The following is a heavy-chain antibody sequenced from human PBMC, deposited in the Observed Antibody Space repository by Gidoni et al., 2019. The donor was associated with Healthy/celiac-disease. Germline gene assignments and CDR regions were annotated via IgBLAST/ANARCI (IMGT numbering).Heavy chain of an antibody. CDR1: GYTFTSYD. J-gene: IGHJ4*02. V-gene: IGHV1-8*01. CDR2: MKPNSGNT. CDR3: AIPRYSSGWYPFDY. Sequence: QVQRVQAGAEVKKPGAAVKVYCKASGYTFTSYDINWVRHATGQGLEWMGLMKPNSGNTGYAQKFQGRVTLTRNTSISTAYMELSSLRSEDTAVYYCAIPRYSSGWYPFDYWGQGTLVTVSA. D-gene: IGHD6-19*01.